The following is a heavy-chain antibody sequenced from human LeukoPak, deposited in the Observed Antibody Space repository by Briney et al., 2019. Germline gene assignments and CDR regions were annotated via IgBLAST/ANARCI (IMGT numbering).Heavy chain of an antibody. V-gene: IGHV3-30*02. CDR1: GFTFSSYG. CDR3: AKDGIASTGPYHFDY. Sequence: GGSLRLSGAASGFTFSSYGMHWVRQAPGKGLEWVAFIRYDGSNTYYVDSVKGRFTISSDNSKNTLYLQMNSLRAEDTAVYYCAKDGIASTGPYHFDYWGQGTLVTVSS. J-gene: IGHJ4*02. CDR2: IRYDGSNT. D-gene: IGHD6-13*01.